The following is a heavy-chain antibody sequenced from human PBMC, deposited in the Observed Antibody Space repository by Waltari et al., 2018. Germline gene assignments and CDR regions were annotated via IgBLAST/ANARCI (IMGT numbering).Heavy chain of an antibody. J-gene: IGHJ3*01. V-gene: IGHV1-69-2*01. Sequence: EVQLVQSGTEVKKPGATVRVTCKTSGYTFIDYYIHWVQQDPGKGLQWMGHIDPENGETVYAEKFRDRITITADKSTDTVYMELSGLRFEDTAMYYCAFRGAFDVWGQGTVVSVSS. CDR2: IDPENGET. CDR1: GYTFIDYY. CDR3: AFRGAFDV.